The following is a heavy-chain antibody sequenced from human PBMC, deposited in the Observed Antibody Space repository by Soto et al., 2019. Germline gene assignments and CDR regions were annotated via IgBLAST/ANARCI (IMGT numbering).Heavy chain of an antibody. CDR2: IYYTGST. Sequence: SETLSLTCTVSGGSISSGNIYWSWIRQPPGKGLEWIGYIYYTGSTYYNPSLTSRVTISVNPSKNQFSLTLTSVTAADTAIYYCARVTMVRGVMADYWGQGTLVTVSS. CDR3: ARVTMVRGVMADY. J-gene: IGHJ4*02. V-gene: IGHV4-30-4*01. D-gene: IGHD3-10*01. CDR1: GGSISSGNIY.